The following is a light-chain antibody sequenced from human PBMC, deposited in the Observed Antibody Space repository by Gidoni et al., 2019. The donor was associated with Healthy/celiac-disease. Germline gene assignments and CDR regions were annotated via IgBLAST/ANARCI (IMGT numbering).Light chain of an antibody. V-gene: IGKV1-5*03. CDR3: QQYNTYPWT. J-gene: IGKJ1*01. CDR1: QSISSW. Sequence: DIQMTQSPSTLSASVGDRVTITCRASQSISSWLAWYQQKPGKAPKLLIYKASSLESGVPSRFSGSESETDFTLTVSSLQPDDFATYYCQQYNTYPWTFGQGTKVEIE. CDR2: KAS.